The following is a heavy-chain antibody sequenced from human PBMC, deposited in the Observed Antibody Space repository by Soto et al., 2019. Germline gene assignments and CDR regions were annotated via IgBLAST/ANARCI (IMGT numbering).Heavy chain of an antibody. Sequence: QVQLVQSGAEVKKPGSSVKVSCKASGGAFTNDIITWVRQAPGQGLEWMGRIIPLLDITNYAQKFQGRVTITADKSTITAYLELNSLISEVTAVYYCARDSPIGSTFSGYDAIDYWGQGTLVTVSS. J-gene: IGHJ4*02. CDR2: IIPLLDIT. D-gene: IGHD5-12*01. V-gene: IGHV1-69*08. CDR3: ARDSPIGSTFSGYDAIDY. CDR1: GGAFTNDI.